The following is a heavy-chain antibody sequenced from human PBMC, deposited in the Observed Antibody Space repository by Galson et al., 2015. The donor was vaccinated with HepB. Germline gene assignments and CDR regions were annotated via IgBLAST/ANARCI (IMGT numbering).Heavy chain of an antibody. D-gene: IGHD6-19*01. J-gene: IGHJ4*02. CDR1: GFTFDDYA. CDR2: ISWDGGST. V-gene: IGHV3-43D*03. CDR3: AKGITYSAVAVDY. Sequence: SLRLSCAASGFTFDDYAMHWVRQAPGKGLEWVSLISWDGGSTYYADSVKGRFTISRDNSKNSLYLQMNSLRAEDTALYYCAKGITYSAVAVDYWGQGTLVTVSS.